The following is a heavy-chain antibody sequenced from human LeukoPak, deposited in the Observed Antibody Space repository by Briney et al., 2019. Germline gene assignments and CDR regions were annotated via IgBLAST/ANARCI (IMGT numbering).Heavy chain of an antibody. V-gene: IGHV4-30-2*01. CDR2: IYHSGST. CDR3: ARGGSDFDWPQATYLDY. D-gene: IGHD3-9*01. J-gene: IGHJ4*02. Sequence: PSETLSLTCAVSGGSISSGGYSWSWIRQPPGKGLEWIGYIYHSGSTYYNPSLKSRVTISVDRSKNQFSLKLSSVTAADTAVYYCARGGSDFDWPQATYLDYWGRGTLVTVSS. CDR1: GGSISSGGYS.